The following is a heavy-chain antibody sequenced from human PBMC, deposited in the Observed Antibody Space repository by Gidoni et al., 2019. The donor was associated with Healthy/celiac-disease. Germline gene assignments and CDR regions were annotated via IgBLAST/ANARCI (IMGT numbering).Heavy chain of an antibody. Sequence: QVQLQESGSGLVKPSETLSLICAVSGYSISSGYYWGWLRQPPGKGLAWIGRIYHSGSTSYNPSIKSRVTISVDTSKSQFSQKLSSVTAADTAVYYCARLRVAGMDVWGQGTLVTVSS. V-gene: IGHV4-38-2*01. CDR2: IYHSGST. CDR3: ARLRVAGMDV. CDR1: GYSISSGYY. J-gene: IGHJ4*02. D-gene: IGHD6-19*01.